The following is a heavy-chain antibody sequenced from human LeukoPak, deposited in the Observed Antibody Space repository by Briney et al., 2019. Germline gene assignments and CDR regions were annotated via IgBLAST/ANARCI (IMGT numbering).Heavy chain of an antibody. J-gene: IGHJ4*02. Sequence: PSETLSLTCTVSGGSISSSSYYWGWIRQPPGKGLEWIGSIYYSGSTYYNPSLKSRVTISVDTSKNQFSLKLSSVTAADTAVHYCARRGIAAAGTIDYWGQGTLVTVSS. CDR1: GGSISSSSYY. CDR2: IYYSGST. V-gene: IGHV4-39*01. CDR3: ARRGIAAAGTIDY. D-gene: IGHD6-13*01.